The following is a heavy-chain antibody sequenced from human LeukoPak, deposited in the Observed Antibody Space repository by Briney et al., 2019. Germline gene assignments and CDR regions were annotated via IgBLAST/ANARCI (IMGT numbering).Heavy chain of an antibody. CDR2: IHDTGST. V-gene: IGHV4-59*11. CDR3: ARFSSGCSTSSCYLPY. CDR1: GGSLSSHY. D-gene: IGHD2-2*01. Sequence: SETLSLTCSVSGGSLSSHYWSWIQQPPGKGLELIGHIHDTGSTFYNPSLRGRVTISLDTSNNQFSLKLTSMTAADTAVYYCARFSSGCSTSSCYLPYWGQGTLVTVS. J-gene: IGHJ4*02.